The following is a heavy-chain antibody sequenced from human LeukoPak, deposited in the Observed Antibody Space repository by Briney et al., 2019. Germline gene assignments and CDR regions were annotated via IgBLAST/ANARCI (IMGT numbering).Heavy chain of an antibody. V-gene: IGHV3-33*08. CDR3: AREAASGNWYFDH. Sequence: GGSLRLSCAASGFTFSRHGMHWVRQAPGKGLEWVAVIGDTGRAKYYADSVEGRFTASRDNFKNTLYLEMNSLRYDDTALYYCAREAASGNWYFDHWGRGTLLTVSS. CDR2: IGDTGRAK. J-gene: IGHJ2*01. CDR1: GFTFSRHG. D-gene: IGHD3-10*01.